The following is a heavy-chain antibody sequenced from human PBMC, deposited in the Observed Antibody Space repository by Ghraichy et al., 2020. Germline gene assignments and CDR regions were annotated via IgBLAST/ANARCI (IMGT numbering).Heavy chain of an antibody. CDR3: ARDISSVAFDF. CDR2: ISGSTTIM. D-gene: IGHD3-3*02. Sequence: GGSLRLSCAASGFTFSRHSINWVRQAPGKGLEWLSCISGSTTIMHFADSVKGRFTISRDNAKNSVFLQMNSLRVEDTAVYYCARDISSVAFDFWGHGTMVTVSS. J-gene: IGHJ3*01. CDR1: GFTFSRHS. V-gene: IGHV3-48*01.